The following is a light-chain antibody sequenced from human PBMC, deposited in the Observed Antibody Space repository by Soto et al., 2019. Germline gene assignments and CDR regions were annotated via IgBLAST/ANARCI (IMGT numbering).Light chain of an antibody. Sequence: EVLMTQSPATLSVSPGERATLSCRASQSVSSNLAWYQQKPGQAPRLLIYGASTRAPGIPDRFSGSGSGTEFTLTISSLQSEDLAVFFCQQYDTWPPAFGQGTQVEIK. J-gene: IGKJ2*01. CDR2: GAS. CDR1: QSVSSN. CDR3: QQYDTWPPA. V-gene: IGKV3-15*01.